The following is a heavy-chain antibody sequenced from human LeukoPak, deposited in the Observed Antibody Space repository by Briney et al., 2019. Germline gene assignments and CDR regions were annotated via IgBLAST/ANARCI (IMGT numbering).Heavy chain of an antibody. Sequence: ASVKVSCKASGYTFTSYAMHWVRQAPGQRLEWMGWINAGNGNTKYSQKFQGRVTITRDTSTDTAYMELSSLRSEDTAVYYCAIRDNRHYYYYYGMDVWGQGTTVTVSS. V-gene: IGHV1-3*01. J-gene: IGHJ6*02. CDR1: GYTFTSYA. CDR2: INAGNGNT. D-gene: IGHD2/OR15-2a*01. CDR3: AIRDNRHYYYYYGMDV.